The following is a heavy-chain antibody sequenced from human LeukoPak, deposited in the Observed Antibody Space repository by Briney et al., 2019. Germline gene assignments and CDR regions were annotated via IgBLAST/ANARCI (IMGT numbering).Heavy chain of an antibody. CDR1: GFTFSSYA. CDR2: ISGSGGTT. V-gene: IGHV3-23*01. J-gene: IGHJ4*02. Sequence: GGSLRLSCAASGFTFSSYAMSWVRQAPGKGLECVSAISGSGGTTYYADSVKGRFTISRDNSKNTLYLQMNSLRAEDTAVYYCAKDPRSYFDFWADWGQGTLDTVSS. D-gene: IGHD3-3*01. CDR3: AKDPRSYFDFWAD.